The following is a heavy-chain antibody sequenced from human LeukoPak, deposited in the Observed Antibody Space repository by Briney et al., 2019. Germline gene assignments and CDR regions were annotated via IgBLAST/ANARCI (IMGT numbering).Heavy chain of an antibody. D-gene: IGHD5-24*01. Sequence: TLSLTCTVSGGSISSGGYYWSWIRQHPGKGLEWIGYIYYSGSTYYNPSLKSRVTISVDTSKNQFSLKLSSVTAADTAVYYCARYVEMATEDAFDIWGQGTVVTVSS. CDR2: IYYSGST. CDR3: ARYVEMATEDAFDI. CDR1: GGSISSGGYY. J-gene: IGHJ3*02. V-gene: IGHV4-31*03.